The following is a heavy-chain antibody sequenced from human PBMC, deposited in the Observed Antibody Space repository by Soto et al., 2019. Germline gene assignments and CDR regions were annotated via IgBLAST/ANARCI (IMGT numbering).Heavy chain of an antibody. D-gene: IGHD3-3*02. V-gene: IGHV3-21*02. Sequence: VQLVESGGGVVQPGWSLRLSCVTSGFTFSRNTMNWVRQAPGKGLEWVASITSSGSYVYYADSVKGRFSASRDNANNSLSLQMNSLRPDDTAVYFCVKDEGIEAMDVWGQGTTVSVSS. CDR3: VKDEGIEAMDV. CDR1: GFTFSRNT. CDR2: ITSSGSYV. J-gene: IGHJ6*02.